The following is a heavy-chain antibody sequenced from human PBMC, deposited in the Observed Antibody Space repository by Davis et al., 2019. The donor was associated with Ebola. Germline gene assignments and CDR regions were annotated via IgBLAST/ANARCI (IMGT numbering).Heavy chain of an antibody. CDR1: GFTFSSYG. J-gene: IGHJ2*01. CDR2: IGSDT. CDR3: ARLHTVFGIIMAWYFDL. V-gene: IGHV3-21*05. Sequence: GESLKISCAASGFTFSSYGMHWVRQAPGKGLEWVANIGSDTHYADSVKGRFTISRDNAKNSLYLQMNDLRAEDTAVYYCARLHTVFGIIMAWYFDLWGRGTLVTVSS. D-gene: IGHD3-3*01.